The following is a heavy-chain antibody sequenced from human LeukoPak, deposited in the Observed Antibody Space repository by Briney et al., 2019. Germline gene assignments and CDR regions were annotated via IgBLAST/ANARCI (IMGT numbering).Heavy chain of an antibody. J-gene: IGHJ4*02. V-gene: IGHV3-NL1*01. CDR3: ARVTRDGYKDY. CDR1: GFTFSSYG. D-gene: IGHD5-24*01. Sequence: GGSLRLSCAASGFTFSSYGMHWVRQAPGKGLEWVSVIYSGGSTYYADSVKGRFTISRDNSKNTLYLQMNSLRAEDTAVYYCARVTRDGYKDYWGQGTLVTVSS. CDR2: IYSGGST.